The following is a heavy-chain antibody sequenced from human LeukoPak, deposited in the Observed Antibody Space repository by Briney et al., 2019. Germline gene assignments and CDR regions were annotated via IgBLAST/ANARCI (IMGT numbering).Heavy chain of an antibody. J-gene: IGHJ5*02. D-gene: IGHD4-17*01. Sequence: ASVKVSRKASGYTFTGYYMHWVRQASGQGLEWMGWINPNSGGTNYAQKFQGRVTMTRDTSISTAYMELSRLRSDDTAVYYCARTYGDSTNWFDPWGQGTLVTVSS. V-gene: IGHV1-2*02. CDR2: INPNSGGT. CDR1: GYTFTGYY. CDR3: ARTYGDSTNWFDP.